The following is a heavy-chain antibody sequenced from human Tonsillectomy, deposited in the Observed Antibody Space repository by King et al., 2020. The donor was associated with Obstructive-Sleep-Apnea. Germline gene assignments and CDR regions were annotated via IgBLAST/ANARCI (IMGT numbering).Heavy chain of an antibody. D-gene: IGHD3-22*01. J-gene: IGHJ3*01. V-gene: IGHV4-59*08. CDR2: IYYSGSS. CDR3: AGYDSSGYYPNAFDV. CDR1: GGSISSNY. Sequence: QLQESGPGLVKPSETLSLTCTVSGGSISSNYWSWIRQPPGNGLEWIGYIYYSGSSNSNPSLKSRVTISVDTSKNQFSLKLTSVTAADTAMYYCAGYDSSGYYPNAFDVWGQGTMVTVSS.